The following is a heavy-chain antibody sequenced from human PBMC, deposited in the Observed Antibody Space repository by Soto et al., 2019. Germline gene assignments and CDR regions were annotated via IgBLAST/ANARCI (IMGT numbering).Heavy chain of an antibody. CDR3: GKESDSYCPQQYFDY. D-gene: IGHD5-18*01. J-gene: IGHJ4*02. CDR1: GFTFSSYA. V-gene: IGHV3-30*18. Sequence: GGSLRLSCAASGFTFSSYAMHWVRQAPGKGLEWVAAISYDGSNTYYADSVKGRFTISRDNSKNTLYLQMNSLRAEDTAVYYCGKESDSYCPQQYFDYWGQGTLVTVSS. CDR2: ISYDGSNT.